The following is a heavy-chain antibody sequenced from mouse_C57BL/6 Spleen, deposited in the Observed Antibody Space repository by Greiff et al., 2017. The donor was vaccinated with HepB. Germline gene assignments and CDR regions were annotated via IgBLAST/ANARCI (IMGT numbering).Heavy chain of an antibody. CDR2: ISSGGSYT. D-gene: IGHD4-1*01. Sequence: EVMLVESGGDLVKPGGSLKLSCAASGFTFSSYGMSWVRQTPDKRLEWIATISSGGSYTYYPDSVKGRFTISRDNAKNTLYLLMSSLKSEDTAMYYCARGGLGYYAMDYWGQGTSVTVSS. V-gene: IGHV5-6*01. CDR3: ARGGLGYYAMDY. J-gene: IGHJ4*01. CDR1: GFTFSSYG.